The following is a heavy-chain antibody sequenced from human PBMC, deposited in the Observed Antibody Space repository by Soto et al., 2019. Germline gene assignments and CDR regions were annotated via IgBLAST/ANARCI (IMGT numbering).Heavy chain of an antibody. D-gene: IGHD3-3*01. Sequence: GASVKVSCKASGGTFSSYAISWVRQAPGQGLEWMGGIIPIFGTANYAQKFQGGVTITADESTSTAYMELSSLRSEDTAVYYCARGSYDFWSGYYSAPHPNWFDPWGQGTLVTVSS. CDR3: ARGSYDFWSGYYSAPHPNWFDP. V-gene: IGHV1-69*13. J-gene: IGHJ5*02. CDR1: GGTFSSYA. CDR2: IIPIFGTA.